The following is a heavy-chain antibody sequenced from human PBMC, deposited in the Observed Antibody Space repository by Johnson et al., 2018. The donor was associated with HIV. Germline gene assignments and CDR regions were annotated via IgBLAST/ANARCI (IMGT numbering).Heavy chain of an antibody. CDR1: GFTFSSYA. D-gene: IGHD1-26*01. J-gene: IGHJ3*02. Sequence: QVHLVESGGGVVQPGRSLRLSCAASGFTFSSYAMHWVRQAPGKGLEWVAVISYDGSNKYYADSVKGRFTIPRDNSKNTLYLQMNSLRAEDTAVYYCAREGRLGSYLGGVAFDIWGQGTMVTVSS. CDR2: ISYDGSNK. V-gene: IGHV3-30*04. CDR3: AREGRLGSYLGGVAFDI.